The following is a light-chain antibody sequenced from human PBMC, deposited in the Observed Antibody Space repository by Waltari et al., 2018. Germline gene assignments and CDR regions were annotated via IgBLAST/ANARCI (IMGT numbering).Light chain of an antibody. V-gene: IGLV2-14*01. CDR1: SSDVGGYNY. CDR3: SSYTSSSTYV. CDR2: EVS. J-gene: IGLJ1*01. Sequence: QSALTQPASVSGSPGPSITISCTGTSSDVGGYNYVSWYQQHPGKAPKLMIYEVSNRPAGVSNRLSGSKSGNTASLPISGLHAEDEADYYCSSYTSSSTYVFGTGTKVTVL.